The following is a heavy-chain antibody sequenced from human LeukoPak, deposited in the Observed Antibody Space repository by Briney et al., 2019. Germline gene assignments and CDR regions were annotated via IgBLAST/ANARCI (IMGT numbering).Heavy chain of an antibody. CDR1: GGSISSSSYY. J-gene: IGHJ4*02. CDR3: ARHYDSSGYYSVD. CDR2: IYYSGST. D-gene: IGHD3-22*01. Sequence: SETLSLTCTVSGGSISSSSYYWGWIRQPPGKGLEWIGSIYYSGSTYYSPSLKSRVTISVDTSKNQFSLKLSSVTAADTAVYYCARHYDSSGYYSVDRGQGTLVTVSS. V-gene: IGHV4-39*01.